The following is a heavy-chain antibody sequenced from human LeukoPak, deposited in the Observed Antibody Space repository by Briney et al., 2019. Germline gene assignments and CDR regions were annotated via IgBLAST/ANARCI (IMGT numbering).Heavy chain of an antibody. J-gene: IGHJ4*02. CDR3: ARDLGGSGSYYFDY. Sequence: SVKVSCKASGGTFSSYAISWVRQAPGQGLEWMGGIIPIFGTANYAQKFQGRVTMTRDTSTSTVYMELSSLRSEDTAVYYCARDLGGSGSYYFDYWGQGTLVTVSS. V-gene: IGHV1-69*05. CDR2: IIPIFGTA. CDR1: GGTFSSYA. D-gene: IGHD3-10*01.